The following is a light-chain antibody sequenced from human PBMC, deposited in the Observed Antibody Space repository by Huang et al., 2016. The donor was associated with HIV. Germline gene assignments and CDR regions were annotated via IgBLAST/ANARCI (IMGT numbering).Light chain of an antibody. V-gene: IGKV1-39*01. CDR2: TSS. Sequence: DIQMTQSPSSLSASVGDRVTITCRASQIIRSYLNWYQQKPGKAPNLLGYTSSTLQRGVPSRFRGQGTWTDFTLTINNLQPENFATYFWQPGYRAPNPFGQGTKLEIK. J-gene: IGKJ2*01. CDR3: QPGYRAPNP. CDR1: QIIRSY.